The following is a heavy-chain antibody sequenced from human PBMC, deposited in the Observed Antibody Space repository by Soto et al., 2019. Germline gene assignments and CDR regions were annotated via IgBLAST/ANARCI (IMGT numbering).Heavy chain of an antibody. CDR1: GYTFTSYD. CDR2: MNPNSGNT. V-gene: IGHV1-8*01. Sequence: ASVKVSCKASGYTFTSYDINWVRQATGQGLEWMGWMNPNSGNTGYAQKFQGRVTMTRNTSISTAYMELSSLRSEDTAVYYCARGSHYDFLLTYYYYYYMDVWGKGTTVTVSS. D-gene: IGHD3-3*01. J-gene: IGHJ6*03. CDR3: ARGSHYDFLLTYYYYYYMDV.